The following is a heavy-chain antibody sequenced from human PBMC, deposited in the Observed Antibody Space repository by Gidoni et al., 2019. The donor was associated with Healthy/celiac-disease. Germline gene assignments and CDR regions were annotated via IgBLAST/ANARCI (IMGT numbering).Heavy chain of an antibody. CDR1: GFTFSSYS. CDR3: ARDRRGIAARPDC. V-gene: IGHV3-21*01. D-gene: IGHD6-6*01. J-gene: IGHJ4*02. Sequence: EVQLVESGGGLVKPGGSLRLSCAASGFTFSSYSMNWVRQAPGKGLEWVSSISSSSSYIYYADSVKGRFTISRDNAKNSLYLQMNSLRAEDTAVYYCARDRRGIAARPDCWGQGTLVTVSS. CDR2: ISSSSSYI.